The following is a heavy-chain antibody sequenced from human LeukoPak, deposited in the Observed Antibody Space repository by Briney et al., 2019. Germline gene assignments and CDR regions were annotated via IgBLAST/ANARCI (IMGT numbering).Heavy chain of an antibody. J-gene: IGHJ6*02. CDR3: ARNRIAAADSYGMDV. CDR2: IWYDGSNK. D-gene: IGHD6-13*01. CDR1: GFTFSSYG. Sequence: PGRSLRLSCAASGFTFSSYGMHWVHQPPGKGLEWVAVIWYDGSNKYYADSVKGRFTISRDNSKNTLYLQMNSLRAEDTAVYYCARNRIAAADSYGMDVWGQGTTVTVSS. V-gene: IGHV3-33*01.